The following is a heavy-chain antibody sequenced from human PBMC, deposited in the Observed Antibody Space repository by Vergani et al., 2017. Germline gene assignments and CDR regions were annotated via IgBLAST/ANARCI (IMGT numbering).Heavy chain of an antibody. Sequence: EVQLLESGGGLVQPGGSLRLSCAASGFTFSSYAMSWVRQAPGKGLEGVSAISGSGGSTYYADSVKGRFTIARDNSKNTLYLQMNSLRAEDTAVYYCATGYXDPLITIFGVVTDDAFDIWGQGTMVTVSS. D-gene: IGHD3-3*01. CDR2: ISGSGGST. CDR1: GFTFSSYA. CDR3: ATGYXDPLITIFGVVTDDAFDI. V-gene: IGHV3-23*01. J-gene: IGHJ3*02.